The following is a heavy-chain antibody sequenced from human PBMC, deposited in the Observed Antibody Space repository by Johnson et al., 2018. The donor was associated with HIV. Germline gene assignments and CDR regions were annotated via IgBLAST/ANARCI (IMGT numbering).Heavy chain of an antibody. J-gene: IGHJ3*02. Sequence: QVQLVESGGGLMQPGRSLRLSCAASGFTFSSYGMHWVRQAPGKGLEWVAVIWYDGSNKYYADSVKGRFTISRDNSKNTLYLQMNSLRAEDTAVYYCAKDDRELDAFDIWGQGTMVTVSS. V-gene: IGHV3-33*06. CDR2: IWYDGSNK. CDR3: AKDDRELDAFDI. CDR1: GFTFSSYG. D-gene: IGHD1-26*01.